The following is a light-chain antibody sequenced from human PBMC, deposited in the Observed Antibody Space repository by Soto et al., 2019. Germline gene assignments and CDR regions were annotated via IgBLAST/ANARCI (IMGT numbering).Light chain of an antibody. Sequence: DIQMTQSPSSLSASVGDRVTITCRASQSISNYLNWYQQKPGKAPKVLIFGASSLQSGVPSRFSGSGSGTDFTLTISSLQPEDFATYYCQQSFSTHRTFGQGTKVEIK. CDR2: GAS. V-gene: IGKV1-39*01. CDR3: QQSFSTHRT. CDR1: QSISNY. J-gene: IGKJ1*01.